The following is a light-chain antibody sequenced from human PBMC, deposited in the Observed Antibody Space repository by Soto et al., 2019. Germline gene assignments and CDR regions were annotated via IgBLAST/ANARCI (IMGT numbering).Light chain of an antibody. Sequence: QSALTQPPSASGSPGQSVTISCTGTGSDVGNYNYVSWYQQHPGNAPKLVIYEVNKRPSGVPDRFSGSKSGYTASLTVSGLQAEDEADYYFASYAGSKGVLFGGGTKLTVL. CDR3: ASYAGSKGVL. V-gene: IGLV2-8*01. J-gene: IGLJ3*02. CDR1: GSDVGNYNY. CDR2: EVN.